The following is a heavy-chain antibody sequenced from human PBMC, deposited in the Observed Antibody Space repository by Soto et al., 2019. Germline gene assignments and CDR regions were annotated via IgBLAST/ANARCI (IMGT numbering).Heavy chain of an antibody. CDR2: ISGSGGST. CDR3: AKGDSNYVDYYYYGMDV. Sequence: EVQLLESGGGLVQPGGSLRLSCAASGFTFSSYAMSWVRQAPGKGLEWVSAISGSGGSTYYADSVKGRFTISRDNSKNTLYLQMNSLRAEDTAVYYCAKGDSNYVDYYYYGMDVWGQGTTVTVSS. J-gene: IGHJ6*02. V-gene: IGHV3-23*01. CDR1: GFTFSSYA. D-gene: IGHD4-4*01.